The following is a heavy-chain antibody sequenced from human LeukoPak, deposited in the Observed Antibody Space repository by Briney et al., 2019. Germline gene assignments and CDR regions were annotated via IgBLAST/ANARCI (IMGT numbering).Heavy chain of an antibody. Sequence: SETLSLTCTVSGGSISSYYWSWIRQPPGKGLEWIGYIYYSGSTNYNPSLKSRVTISVDTSKNQFSLKLSSVTAADTAVYYCARDFGSGSYYHRYYYYGMGVWGQGTTVTVSS. V-gene: IGHV4-59*01. CDR3: ARDFGSGSYYHRYYYYGMGV. D-gene: IGHD3-10*01. CDR2: IYYSGST. CDR1: GGSISSYY. J-gene: IGHJ6*02.